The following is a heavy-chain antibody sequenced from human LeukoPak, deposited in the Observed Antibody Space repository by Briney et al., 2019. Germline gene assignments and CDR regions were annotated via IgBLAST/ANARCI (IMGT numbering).Heavy chain of an antibody. Sequence: GGSLRLSCAASGFTFSSYGMHWVRQAPGKGLEWVAVIWYDGSKKYYADSVKGRFTISRDNSKNTLYLQMNSLRAEDTAVYYCAKDTYPGIAVAGTGMDYWGQGTLVTVSS. J-gene: IGHJ4*02. CDR3: AKDTYPGIAVAGTGMDY. CDR2: IWYDGSKK. CDR1: GFTFSSYG. V-gene: IGHV3-30*02. D-gene: IGHD6-19*01.